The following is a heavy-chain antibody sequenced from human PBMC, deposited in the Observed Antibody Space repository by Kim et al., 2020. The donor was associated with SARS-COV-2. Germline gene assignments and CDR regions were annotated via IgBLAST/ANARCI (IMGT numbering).Heavy chain of an antibody. CDR2: IYYSGST. J-gene: IGHJ4*02. V-gene: IGHV4-31*03. D-gene: IGHD6-13*01. CDR1: GGSISSGGYY. CDR3: ARAEDSSSWPFDY. Sequence: SETLSLTCTVSGGSISSGGYYWSWIRQHPGKGLEWIGYIYYSGSTYYNPSLKSRVTISVDTSKNQFSLKLSSVTAADTAVYYCARAEDSSSWPFDYWGQGTLVTVSS.